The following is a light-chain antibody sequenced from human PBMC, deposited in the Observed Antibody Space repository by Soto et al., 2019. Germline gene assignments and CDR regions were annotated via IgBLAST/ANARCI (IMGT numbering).Light chain of an antibody. V-gene: IGKV2D-29*01. CDR3: MQSIQFPRT. J-gene: IGKJ2*01. CDR1: QTLLFSDGRTF. Sequence: DIVMTQTPFSLSVTPGQPASISYKSSQTLLFSDGRTFLYWYLQKPGQPPQLLISEVSNRLSGVPDRFSGSGSATDFTLKISRVEAEDVGVYYCMQSIQFPRTFGQGTKLDIK. CDR2: EVS.